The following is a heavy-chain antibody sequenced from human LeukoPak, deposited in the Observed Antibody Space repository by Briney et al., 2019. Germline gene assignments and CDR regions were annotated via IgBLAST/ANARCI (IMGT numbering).Heavy chain of an antibody. D-gene: IGHD3-22*01. Sequence: SVKVSCKASGGTFSSYAISWVRQAPGQGLEWMGRIIPIFGTANYAQKFQGRVTITADKSTSTAYMELSSLRSEDTAVYYCAGERYYYDSSGYSGDIWGQGTMVTVSS. CDR2: IIPIFGTA. V-gene: IGHV1-69*06. CDR3: AGERYYYDSSGYSGDI. J-gene: IGHJ3*02. CDR1: GGTFSSYA.